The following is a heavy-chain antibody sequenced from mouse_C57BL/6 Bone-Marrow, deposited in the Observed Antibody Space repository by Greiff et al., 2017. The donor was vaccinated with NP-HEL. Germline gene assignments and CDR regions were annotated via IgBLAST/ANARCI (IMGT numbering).Heavy chain of an antibody. Sequence: EVKLVESGGGLVQPGGSLKLSCAASGFTFSDYGMAWVRQAPRKGPEWVAFISNLAYSIYYADTVTGRFTISRENAKNTLYMGVSRLRSEDAAMSYCARSDDGCYNYAMDYWGQGTSVTVSS. CDR1: GFTFSDYG. J-gene: IGHJ4*01. CDR2: ISNLAYSI. CDR3: ARSDDGCYNYAMDY. V-gene: IGHV5-15*01. D-gene: IGHD2-3*01.